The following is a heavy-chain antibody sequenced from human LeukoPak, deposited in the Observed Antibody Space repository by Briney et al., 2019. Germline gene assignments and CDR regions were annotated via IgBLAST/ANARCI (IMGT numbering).Heavy chain of an antibody. D-gene: IGHD6-19*01. V-gene: IGHV3-23*01. Sequence: GGSLRLSCAASGFTFSSYGMSWVRQAPGKGLEWVSGISGSGGSTVYYADSVKGRFTISRDNAKNSLYLQMNSLRAEDTAVYYCARAVAQWLVPGFDYWGQGTLVTVSS. CDR3: ARAVAQWLVPGFDY. CDR1: GFTFSSYG. CDR2: ISGSGGSTV. J-gene: IGHJ4*02.